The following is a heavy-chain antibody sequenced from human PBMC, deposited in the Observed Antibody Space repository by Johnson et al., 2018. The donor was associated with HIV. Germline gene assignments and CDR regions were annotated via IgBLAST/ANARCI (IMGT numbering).Heavy chain of an antibody. CDR2: IKSKTDGGTT. J-gene: IGHJ3*02. V-gene: IGHV3-15*01. D-gene: IGHD3-10*01. Sequence: VQLVESGGGLVKPGGSLRLSCAASGFTFSNAWMSWVRQAPGKGLECVGRIKSKTDGGTTDYAAPVKGRFTISRDDSKNTLYVQMNSLKTEDTAVYYCTTDPITRVQGVISAYDAFDIWGQGTMVTVSS. CDR3: TTDPITRVQGVISAYDAFDI. CDR1: GFTFSNAW.